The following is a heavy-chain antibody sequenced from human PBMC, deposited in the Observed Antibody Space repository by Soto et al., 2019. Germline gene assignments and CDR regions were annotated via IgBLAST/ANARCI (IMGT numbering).Heavy chain of an antibody. J-gene: IGHJ1*01. CDR3: ARSHDTRDRGNYLQH. V-gene: IGHV4-59*08. CDR2: IHYSGST. Sequence: QVQLQESGPGLVRPSETLSLTCTVSGASISSYYWSWIRQPPGKGLEWIGHIHYSGSTSYNPSLRRRVTIAVDTSKNQFSLSLGSVTAADTAMYYCARSHDTRDRGNYLQHWGQGNLVTVS. D-gene: IGHD1-26*01. CDR1: GASISSYY.